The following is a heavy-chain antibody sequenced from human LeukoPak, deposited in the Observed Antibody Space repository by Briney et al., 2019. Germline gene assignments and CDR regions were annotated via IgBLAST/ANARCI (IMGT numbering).Heavy chain of an antibody. CDR2: INPNSADT. D-gene: IGHD3-22*01. CDR1: GYSFTGYY. CDR3: ARGSYDSSDFQYFQH. J-gene: IGHJ1*01. V-gene: IGHV1-2*02. Sequence: ASVKVSCKASGYSFTGYYIHWVRQAPGQGLEWQGWINPNSADTYYAQRFQGRATMTRDTSISTAYMEKRRLTSDNTAVYYCARGSYDSSDFQYFQHWGQGTLVTVSS.